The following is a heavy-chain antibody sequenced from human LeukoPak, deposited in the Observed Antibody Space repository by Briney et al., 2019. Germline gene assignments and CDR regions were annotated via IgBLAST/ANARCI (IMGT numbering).Heavy chain of an antibody. J-gene: IGHJ4*02. V-gene: IGHV3-21*04. CDR2: ISSSSSYI. Sequence: GGSLRLSCAASGFTFSSYSMNWVRQAPGKGLEWVSSISSSSSYIYYADSVKGRFTISRDNAKNSLYLQMNSLRAEDTAVYYCAKGGFVVVPAAKRGDFDYWGQGTLVTVSS. D-gene: IGHD2-2*01. CDR3: AKGGFVVVPAAKRGDFDY. CDR1: GFTFSSYS.